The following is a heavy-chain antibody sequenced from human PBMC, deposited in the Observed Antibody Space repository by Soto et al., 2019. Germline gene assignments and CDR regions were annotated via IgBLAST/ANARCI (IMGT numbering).Heavy chain of an antibody. CDR1: GFSLSTSGVG. J-gene: IGHJ5*02. V-gene: IGHV2-5*02. Sequence: QITLKESGPTLVKPTQTLTLTCTFSGFSLSTSGVGVGWIRQPPGKALEWLALIYWDDDKRYSPSLKSRLTITKETSKNQVVLTMTNMDPVDTATYYCAHIPGDDSSGYSSWFDPWGQGTLVTVSS. D-gene: IGHD3-22*01. CDR3: AHIPGDDSSGYSSWFDP. CDR2: IYWDDDK.